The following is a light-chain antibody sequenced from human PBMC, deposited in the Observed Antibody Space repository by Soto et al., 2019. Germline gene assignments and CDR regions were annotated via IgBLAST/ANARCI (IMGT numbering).Light chain of an antibody. Sequence: QSVLTQPRSVSGSPGQSVTISCTGTGGDVGAYNYVSWYQHHPGKAPKLIILDVNKRPSGVPDRFSGSKSGDTASLTISGLQADDEGDYFGCSYAGSKVVLFGGGTQLTVL. CDR1: GGDVGAYNY. CDR2: DVN. CDR3: CSYAGSKVVL. J-gene: IGLJ2*01. V-gene: IGLV2-11*01.